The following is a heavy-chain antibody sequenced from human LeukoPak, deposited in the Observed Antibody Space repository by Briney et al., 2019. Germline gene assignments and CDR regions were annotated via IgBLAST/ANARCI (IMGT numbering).Heavy chain of an antibody. CDR3: AMSGPYFDY. Sequence: GGSLRLSCAASGFTFSSYGMHWVRQAPGKGLEWVAVISYDGSNKYYADSVKGRFTISRDNSKNTLYLQMNSLRAEDTAVYYCAMSGPYFDYWGQGTLVTVSS. V-gene: IGHV3-30*03. D-gene: IGHD6-25*01. CDR1: GFTFSSYG. CDR2: ISYDGSNK. J-gene: IGHJ4*02.